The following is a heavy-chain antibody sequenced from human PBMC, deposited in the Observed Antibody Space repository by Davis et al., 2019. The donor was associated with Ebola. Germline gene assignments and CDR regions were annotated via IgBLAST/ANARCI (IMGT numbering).Heavy chain of an antibody. CDR3: IGGSSSFDY. CDR1: GGSFSAYF. D-gene: IGHD6-6*01. V-gene: IGHV4-59*08. CDR2: IYYSGST. Sequence: MPSETLSLTCAVYGGSFSAYFWSWIRQSPGKGLEWIGYIYYSGSTNYNPSLKSRVTISVDTSKNQFSLKLSSVTAADTAVYYCIGGSSSFDYWGQGTLVTVSS. J-gene: IGHJ4*02.